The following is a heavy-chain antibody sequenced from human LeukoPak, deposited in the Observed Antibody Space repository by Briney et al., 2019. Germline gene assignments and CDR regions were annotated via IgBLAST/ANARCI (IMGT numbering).Heavy chain of an antibody. CDR1: GFPFSSYS. D-gene: IGHD3-22*01. CDR3: ARFDYYDSSGYYYRDAFDI. CDR2: IKQDGTEK. J-gene: IGHJ3*02. V-gene: IGHV3-7*01. Sequence: GGSLRLSCAASGFPFSSYSMNWVRQAPGKGLEWVANIKQDGTEKYYVDSVKGRFTISRDNAKNSLYLQMNSLRAEDTAVYYCARFDYYDSSGYYYRDAFDIWGQGTMVTVSS.